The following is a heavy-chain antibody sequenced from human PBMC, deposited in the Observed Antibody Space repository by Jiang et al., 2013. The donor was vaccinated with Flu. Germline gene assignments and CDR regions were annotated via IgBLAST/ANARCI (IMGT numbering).Heavy chain of an antibody. V-gene: IGHV4-39*01. CDR1: GGSISSSSYY. CDR2: IYYSGST. Sequence: PGLVKPSETLSLTCTVSGGSISSSSYYWGWIRQPPGKGLEWIGSIYYSGSTYYNPSLKSRVTISVDTSKNQFSLKLSSVTAADTAVYYCARRVLCYDFWSGYSSGHDRGCNWFDPWGQGTLVTVSS. D-gene: IGHD3-3*01. J-gene: IGHJ5*02. CDR3: ARRVLCYDFWSGYSSGHDRGCNWFDP.